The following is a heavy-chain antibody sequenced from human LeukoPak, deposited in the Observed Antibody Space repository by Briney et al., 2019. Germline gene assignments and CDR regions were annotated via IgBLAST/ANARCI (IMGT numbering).Heavy chain of an antibody. Sequence: PSETLSLTCTVSGGSIGTYYWRWLRQPPGKGLEGIGYIYNSGSTNYNPSLKSRVTISLDTSKNQFSLKLSSVTAADTAVYYCARDRGGTYSQFDFWGQGTLVTVSS. CDR1: GGSIGTYY. V-gene: IGHV4-59*01. J-gene: IGHJ5*01. D-gene: IGHD1-26*01. CDR3: ARDRGGTYSQFDF. CDR2: IYNSGST.